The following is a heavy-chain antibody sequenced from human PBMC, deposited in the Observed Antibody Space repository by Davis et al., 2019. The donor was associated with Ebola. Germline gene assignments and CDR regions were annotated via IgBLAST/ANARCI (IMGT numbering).Heavy chain of an antibody. CDR2: INWNSGTV. D-gene: IGHD3-3*01. CDR1: GFTFDDYA. V-gene: IGHV3-9*01. J-gene: IGHJ6*02. CDR3: AKGLRFSYYYGVDV. Sequence: SLKISCAASGFTFDDYAMHWVRQAPGKGLEWVSGINWNSGTVGYADSVKGRFTISRDNARNFLYLQMNSLRPEDTALYFCAKGLRFSYYYGVDVWGPGTTVTVSS.